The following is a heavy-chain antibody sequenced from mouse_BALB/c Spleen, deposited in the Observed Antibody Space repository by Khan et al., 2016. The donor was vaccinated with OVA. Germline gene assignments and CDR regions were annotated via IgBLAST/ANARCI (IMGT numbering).Heavy chain of an antibody. V-gene: IGHV14-3*02. CDR2: IDPPNDDS. CDR1: GFNIKDTY. CDR3: VTLYGNPFAF. Sequence: VQLKESGAELVKPGASVKLSCSASGFNIKDTYIHWMKQRPEQGLEWIGRIDPPNDDSKYGPKFQAKATFTADTSSNTAYLQLSSLTSEDTAVYYCVTLYGNPFAFWGQGTLVSVSA. D-gene: IGHD2-1*01. J-gene: IGHJ3*01.